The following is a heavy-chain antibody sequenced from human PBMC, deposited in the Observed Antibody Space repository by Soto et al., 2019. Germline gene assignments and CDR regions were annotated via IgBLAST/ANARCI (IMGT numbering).Heavy chain of an antibody. D-gene: IGHD3-10*01. Sequence: GGSLRLSCAASGFTFSSYGMHWVRQAPGKGLEWVAVISYDGSNKYYADSVKGRFTISRDNSKNTLYLQMNSLRAEDTAVYYCAKDREAEGMDVWGQGTTVTVSS. J-gene: IGHJ6*02. CDR2: ISYDGSNK. CDR3: AKDREAEGMDV. CDR1: GFTFSSYG. V-gene: IGHV3-30*18.